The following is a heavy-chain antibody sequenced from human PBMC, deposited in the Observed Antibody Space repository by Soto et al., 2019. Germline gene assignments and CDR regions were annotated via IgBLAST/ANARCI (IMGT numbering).Heavy chain of an antibody. V-gene: IGHV4-61*08. Sequence: SETLSLTCTVSGDSVSDGGYYWTWIRQPPGKGLEWIGYISFTGDTTYNPSLRSRVTIAMHTSKNQFSLMLTSATAADTALSDGSRGDHYYHSMIWCPGTLVTVSS. CDR1: GDSVSDGGYY. CDR2: ISFTGDT. CDR3: SRGDHYYHSMI. J-gene: IGHJ4*02. D-gene: IGHD3-22*01.